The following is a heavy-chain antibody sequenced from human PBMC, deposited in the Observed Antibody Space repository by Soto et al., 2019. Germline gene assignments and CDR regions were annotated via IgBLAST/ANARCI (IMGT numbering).Heavy chain of an antibody. Sequence: GGSLRLSCAASGFTFSNAWMSWVRQAPGKGLEWVGRIKSKTDGGTTDYAAPVKGRFTISRDDSKNTLYLQMNSLKTEDTAVYYCTTAYYDFWSGYLDWFDPWGQGTLVTVSS. D-gene: IGHD3-3*01. J-gene: IGHJ5*02. CDR1: GFTFSNAW. CDR2: IKSKTDGGTT. V-gene: IGHV3-15*01. CDR3: TTAYYDFWSGYLDWFDP.